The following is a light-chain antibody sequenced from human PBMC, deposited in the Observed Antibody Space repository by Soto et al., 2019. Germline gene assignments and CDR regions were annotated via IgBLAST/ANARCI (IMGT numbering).Light chain of an antibody. Sequence: DIQMTQSPSTLSASLGDRVTITCRASQSISRWLAWYQQKPGKAPKLLISDVSNLERGVPSRFSGSGSGTEFPLTISSLETDEVATSYCQQYSSYASFGQGTKVE. V-gene: IGKV1-5*01. CDR3: QQYSSYAS. CDR1: QSISRW. CDR2: DVS. J-gene: IGKJ1*01.